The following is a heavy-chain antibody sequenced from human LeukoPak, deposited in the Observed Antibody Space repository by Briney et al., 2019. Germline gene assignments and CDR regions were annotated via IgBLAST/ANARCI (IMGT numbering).Heavy chain of an antibody. J-gene: IGHJ2*01. CDR3: ARDGSSVFWYFDL. CDR2: IYASGST. D-gene: IGHD2-2*01. CDR1: GGSFSGYY. Sequence: SETLSLTCAVYGGSFSGYYWSWIRQPAGKGLEWIGRIYASGSTNYNPSLKSRVTTPVDTSKNQFSLRLTSVTAADTAVYYCARDGSSVFWYFDLWGRGSRVTVSS. V-gene: IGHV4-4*07.